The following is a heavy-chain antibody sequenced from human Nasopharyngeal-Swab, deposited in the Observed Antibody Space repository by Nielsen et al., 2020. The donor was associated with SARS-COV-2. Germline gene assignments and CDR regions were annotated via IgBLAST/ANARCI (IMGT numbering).Heavy chain of an antibody. V-gene: IGHV1-2*06. CDR3: ARVFRWGAFDY. J-gene: IGHJ4*02. Sequence: WVRQAPGQGLEWMGRINPNSGGTNYAQKFQGRVTMTRDTSTSTVYMELSSLRSEDTAVYYCARVFRWGAFDYWGQGTLVTVSS. CDR2: INPNSGGT. D-gene: IGHD3-16*01.